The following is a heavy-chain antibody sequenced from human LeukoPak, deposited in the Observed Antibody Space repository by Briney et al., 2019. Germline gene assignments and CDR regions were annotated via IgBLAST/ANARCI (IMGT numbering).Heavy chain of an antibody. V-gene: IGHV3-7*01. D-gene: IGHD4-17*01. Sequence: GGSLRLSCAASGFTFSSYWMSWVRQAPGKGLEWVANIKQDGSEKYYVDSVKGRFTISRDNAKNSLYLQMNSLRAEDTAVYYCASLVNTARIDYWGQGTLVTVSS. J-gene: IGHJ4*02. CDR2: IKQDGSEK. CDR3: ASLVNTARIDY. CDR1: GFTFSSYW.